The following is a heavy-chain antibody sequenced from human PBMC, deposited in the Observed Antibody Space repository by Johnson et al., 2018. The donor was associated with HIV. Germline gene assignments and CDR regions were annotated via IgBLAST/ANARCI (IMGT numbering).Heavy chain of an antibody. J-gene: IGHJ3*02. Sequence: VQLVESGGGLVQPGGSLRLSCAASGFTFRSYWMSWVRQAPGKGLEWVANIKQDGSEKYYVDSVKGRFTISRDNAKNSLYLQMNSLRAEDTAVYYCARDLRWSYDAFDIWGQGTRVTVSS. D-gene: IGHD5-24*01. CDR3: ARDLRWSYDAFDI. CDR2: IKQDGSEK. V-gene: IGHV3-7*01. CDR1: GFTFRSYW.